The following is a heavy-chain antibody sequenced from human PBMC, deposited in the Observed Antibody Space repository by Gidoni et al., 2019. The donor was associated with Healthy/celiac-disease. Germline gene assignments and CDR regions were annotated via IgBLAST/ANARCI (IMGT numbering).Heavy chain of an antibody. D-gene: IGHD6-13*01. V-gene: IGHV4-39*01. J-gene: IGHJ1*01. CDR3: ARPMGGSSSWYGDFQH. CDR2: IYYSGST. Sequence: QLQLQESGPGLVKPSETLSLTCTVSGCSISSSSYYWGWIRQPPGKGLEWIGSIYYSGSTYYNPSLKSRVTISVDTSKNQFSLKLSSVTAADTAVYYCARPMGGSSSWYGDFQHWGQGTLVTVSS. CDR1: GCSISSSSYY.